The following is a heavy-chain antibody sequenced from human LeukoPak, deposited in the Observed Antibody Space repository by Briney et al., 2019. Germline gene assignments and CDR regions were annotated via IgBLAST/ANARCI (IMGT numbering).Heavy chain of an antibody. J-gene: IGHJ4*02. CDR1: GFIFSSAW. V-gene: IGHV3-15*01. CDR3: ARGLCTSTSCYQGPFDF. D-gene: IGHD2-2*01. CDR2: IKNKTNGGTT. Sequence: GGSLSLSCEASGFIFSSAWMTWVRQAPGKGLEWVGHIKNKTNGGTTDYAAPVKGRFSISRDDSKKTLYLQMNRLRTEDTAVYYCARGLCTSTSCYQGPFDFWGQGMLVTVSS.